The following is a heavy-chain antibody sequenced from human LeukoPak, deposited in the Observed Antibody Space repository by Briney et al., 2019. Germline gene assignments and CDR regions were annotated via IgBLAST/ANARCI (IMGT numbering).Heavy chain of an antibody. CDR2: INQGGSDK. J-gene: IGHJ4*02. Sequence: GGSLRLSCAASGFTFSGLWMSWVRQAPGKGLGWVANINQGGSDKYYVDSVKGRFTISRDNANSLLYVQVNSLRGEDTTVYYCTRDRSRAEDDWGQGTLVTVSS. CDR3: TRDRSRAEDD. D-gene: IGHD1-14*01. CDR1: GFTFSGLW. V-gene: IGHV3-7*01.